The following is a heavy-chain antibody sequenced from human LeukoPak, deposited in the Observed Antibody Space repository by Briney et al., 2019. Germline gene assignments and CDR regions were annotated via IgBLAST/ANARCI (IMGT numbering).Heavy chain of an antibody. CDR1: GGSISNYY. J-gene: IGHJ5*02. CDR3: ARGGRGFDP. V-gene: IGHV4-59*08. Sequence: PSETLSLTCTVSGGSISNYYWSWIRQPPGKGLEWIGYVYYSGITNYNPSLKSRVTISVDTSKNQFSLELNSVTASDTAVYYCARGGRGFDPWGQGTLVTVSS. D-gene: IGHD3-16*01. CDR2: VYYSGIT.